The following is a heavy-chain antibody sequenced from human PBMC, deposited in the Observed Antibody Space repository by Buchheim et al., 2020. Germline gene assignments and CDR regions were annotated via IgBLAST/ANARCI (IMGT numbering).Heavy chain of an antibody. V-gene: IGHV3-30-3*01. J-gene: IGHJ4*02. D-gene: IGHD6-19*01. CDR3: ARVRKEQWLVIQY. CDR1: GFTFSSYA. CDR2: ISYDGSNK. Sequence: QVQLVESGGGVVQPGRSLRLSCAASGFTFSSYAMHWVRQAPGKGLEWVAVISYDGSNKYYADSVKGRFTISRDNSKKTLYLQMNSLRAEDTAVYYCARVRKEQWLVIQYWGQGTL.